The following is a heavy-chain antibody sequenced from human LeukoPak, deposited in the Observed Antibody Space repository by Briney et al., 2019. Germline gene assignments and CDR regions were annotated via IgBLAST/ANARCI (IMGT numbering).Heavy chain of an antibody. J-gene: IGHJ4*02. V-gene: IGHV3-21*01. Sequence: PGRSLTLSCAASGFTFSSYSMNWVRQAPGKGLEWVSSISSSSSYIYYADSVKGRFTISRDNAKNSLYLQMNSLRAEDTAVYYCARDISSGWPLDYWGQGTLVTVSS. D-gene: IGHD6-19*01. CDR3: ARDISSGWPLDY. CDR1: GFTFSSYS. CDR2: ISSSSSYI.